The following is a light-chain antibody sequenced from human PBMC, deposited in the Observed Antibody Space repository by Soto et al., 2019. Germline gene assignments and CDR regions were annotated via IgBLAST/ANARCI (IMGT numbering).Light chain of an antibody. J-gene: IGKJ1*01. CDR2: ETS. V-gene: IGKV3-20*01. CDR1: QSVRDSH. Sequence: EIVLTQSPGTLSLSPGERATLSCRASQSVRDSHLAWYQQKPGQAPSLLIYETSSRATGIPDRFRGSGSGTEFALTITRVEPEDFAMYFCQQYGSSPGTFGQGTKVEI. CDR3: QQYGSSPGT.